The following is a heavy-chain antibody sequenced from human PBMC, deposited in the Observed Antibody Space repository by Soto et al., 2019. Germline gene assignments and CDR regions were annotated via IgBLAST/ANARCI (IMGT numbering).Heavy chain of an antibody. CDR1: GGSMISYY. D-gene: IGHD6-13*01. J-gene: IGHJ6*02. CDR2: IYYSGST. CDR3: ARFKQQLGDYYYYGMDV. Sequence: SETLSLTCTVSGGSMISYYWSWVRQPPGKGLEWIGYIYYSGSTNYNPSLKSRVTISVDTSKNQFSLKLSSVTAADTAVYYCARFKQQLGDYYYYGMDVWGQGATVTVS. V-gene: IGHV4-59*01.